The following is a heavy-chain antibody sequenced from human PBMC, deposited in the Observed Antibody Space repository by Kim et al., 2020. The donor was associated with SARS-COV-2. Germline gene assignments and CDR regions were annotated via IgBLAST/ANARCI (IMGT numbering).Heavy chain of an antibody. J-gene: IGHJ4*02. CDR1: GFTFSGSG. CDR3: VSQRLTLAQGEGDC. CDR2: IWYDGSKK. D-gene: IGHD3-10*01. Sequence: GGSLRLSCVASGFTFSGSGMHWVRQAPGKGLEWVAAIWYDGSKKYYADSVRGRFTISRDNSKNMMYLQMNSLRAEDTAMYYCVSQRLTLAQGEGDCWGQGTLVTVSS. V-gene: IGHV3-33*01.